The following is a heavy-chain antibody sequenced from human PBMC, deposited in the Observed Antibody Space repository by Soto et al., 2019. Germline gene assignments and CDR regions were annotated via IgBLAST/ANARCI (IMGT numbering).Heavy chain of an antibody. CDR3: ARRIVGATGGWWFDP. CDR2: IYYSGST. CDR1: GGSISSYY. Sequence: QVQLQESGPGLVKPSETLSLTCTVSGGSISSYYWRWIRQPPGKGLEWIGYIYYSGSTNYNPSLKSRVTISVDTSKNQFSLKLSSVTAADTAVYYCARRIVGATGGWWFDPWGQGTLVTVSS. J-gene: IGHJ5*02. V-gene: IGHV4-59*08. D-gene: IGHD1-26*01.